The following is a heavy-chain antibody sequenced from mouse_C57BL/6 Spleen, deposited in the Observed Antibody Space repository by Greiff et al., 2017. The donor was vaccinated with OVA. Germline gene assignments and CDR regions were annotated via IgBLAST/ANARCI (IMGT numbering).Heavy chain of an antibody. CDR1: GYAFTNYL. D-gene: IGHD2-14*01. Sequence: VKLQESGAELVRPGTSVKVSCKASGYAFTNYLIEWVKQRPGQGLEWIGVINPGSGGTNYNEKFKGKATLTADKSSSTAYMQLSSLTSEDSAVYFCARWGYPYAMDYWGQGTSVTVSS. CDR2: INPGSGGT. V-gene: IGHV1-54*01. CDR3: ARWGYPYAMDY. J-gene: IGHJ4*01.